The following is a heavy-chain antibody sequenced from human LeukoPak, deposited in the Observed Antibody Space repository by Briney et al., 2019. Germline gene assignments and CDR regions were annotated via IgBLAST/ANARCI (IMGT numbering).Heavy chain of an antibody. CDR2: IYYSGST. CDR1: GGSISSSSYY. CDR3: AREEDGYTATGWFDP. V-gene: IGHV4-39*07. Sequence: SETLSLTCTVSGGSISSSSYYWGWIRQPPGKGLEWIGSIYYSGSTYYNPSLKSRVTISVDTSKNQFSLKLSSVTAADTAVYYCAREEDGYTATGWFDPWGQGTLVTVSS. D-gene: IGHD5-24*01. J-gene: IGHJ5*02.